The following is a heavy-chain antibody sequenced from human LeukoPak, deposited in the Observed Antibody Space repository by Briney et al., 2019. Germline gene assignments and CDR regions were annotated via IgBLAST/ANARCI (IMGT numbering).Heavy chain of an antibody. CDR2: IRSKAYGGTT. Sequence: GGSLRLSCTASGFTFGDYAMSWVRQAPGKGLEWVGFIRSKAYGGTTEYAASVKGRFTISRDDSKSIAYLQMNSLKTEDTAVYYCTRDIVVVVAATGYYYYYGMGVWGQGTTVTVSS. V-gene: IGHV3-49*04. CDR1: GFTFGDYA. CDR3: TRDIVVVVAATGYYYYYGMGV. D-gene: IGHD2-15*01. J-gene: IGHJ6*02.